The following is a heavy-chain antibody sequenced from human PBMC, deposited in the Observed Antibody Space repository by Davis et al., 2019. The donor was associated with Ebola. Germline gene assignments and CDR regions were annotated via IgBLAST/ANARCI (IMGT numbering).Heavy chain of an antibody. CDR3: AGSSTFGSGWFDY. J-gene: IGHJ4*02. Sequence: SQTLSLTCAISGDFVPRNSAAWTWIRQSPSRGLEWLGRTYYRSKWYNDYAVSVKSRITFNPDTSKNQFSLQLNSVTPEDTAVYYCAGSSTFGSGWFDYWGQGTLVTVSS. CDR2: TYYRSKWYN. V-gene: IGHV6-1*01. CDR1: GDFVPRNSAA. D-gene: IGHD3-16*01.